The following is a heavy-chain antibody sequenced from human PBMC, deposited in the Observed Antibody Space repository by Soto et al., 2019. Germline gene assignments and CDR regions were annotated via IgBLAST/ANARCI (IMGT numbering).Heavy chain of an antibody. Sequence: QVQLVQSGAEVKKPGSSVKVSCKASGGTFSSYTISWVRQAPGQGLEWMGRIIPILGIANYAQKFQGRVTITADKSTSTAYMELSSLRSEDTAVYYCARVALPRYCDRDYWYFDLWGRGTLVTVSS. CDR1: GGTFSSYT. J-gene: IGHJ2*01. CDR2: IIPILGIA. D-gene: IGHD3-9*01. CDR3: ARVALPRYCDRDYWYFDL. V-gene: IGHV1-69*02.